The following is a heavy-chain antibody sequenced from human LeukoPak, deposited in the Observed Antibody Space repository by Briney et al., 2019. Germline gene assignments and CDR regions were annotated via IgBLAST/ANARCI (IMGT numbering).Heavy chain of an antibody. CDR2: ISAYNGNT. J-gene: IGHJ5*02. CDR1: GYTFTSYG. CDR3: VRTYCSSTSCYEEVWFDP. Sequence: ASVKVSCKASGYTFTSYGISWVRQAPGQGLEWMGWISAYNGNTNYAQKLQGRVTMTTDTSTSTTYMELSSLRSEDTAVYYCVRTYCSSTSCYEEVWFDPWGQGTLVTVSS. D-gene: IGHD2-2*01. V-gene: IGHV1-18*01.